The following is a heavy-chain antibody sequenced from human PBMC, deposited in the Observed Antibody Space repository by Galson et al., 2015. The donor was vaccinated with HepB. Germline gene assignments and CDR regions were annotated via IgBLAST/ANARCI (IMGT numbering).Heavy chain of an antibody. CDR2: INHSEGT. Sequence: TLSLTCAVYGGSFSDYHWNWIRQPPGKGLEWIGEINHSEGTHYSPSLKSRLTISVDTSKNQFSLKLTSVTAADTAVYYCARGLSGSNVVLPAAKRKHYYYMDVWGKGTRSSSP. CDR1: GGSFSDYH. V-gene: IGHV4-34*01. D-gene: IGHD2-2*01. J-gene: IGHJ6*03. CDR3: ARGLSGSNVVLPAAKRKHYYYMDV.